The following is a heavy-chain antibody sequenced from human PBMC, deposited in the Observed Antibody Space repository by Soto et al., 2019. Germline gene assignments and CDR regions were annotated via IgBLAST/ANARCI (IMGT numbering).Heavy chain of an antibody. J-gene: IGHJ4*02. Sequence: PSETLSLTCTVSGGSISNFYWCWIRQPPGKGLEWIGYISYSGNTNYNPSLKSRVSISVDTSKNQLSLNLTSVTAADTAVYYCARAPMVLSRSYFDSWGQGTPVTVS. CDR1: GGSISNFY. CDR3: ARAPMVLSRSYFDS. D-gene: IGHD2-8*01. CDR2: ISYSGNT. V-gene: IGHV4-59*01.